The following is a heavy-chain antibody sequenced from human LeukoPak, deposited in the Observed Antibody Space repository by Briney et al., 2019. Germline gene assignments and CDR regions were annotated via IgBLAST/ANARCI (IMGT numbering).Heavy chain of an antibody. CDR1: GYTFTSYA. CDR3: ARDHDYDSSGYYY. CDR2: INAGNGNT. J-gene: IGHJ4*02. Sequence: GASVKVSCKASGYTFTSYAMHWVRQAPGQRLEWMGWINAGNGNTKYSQKFQGRVTITRDTSASTAYMELSSLRSEDTAVYCCARDHDYDSSGYYYWGQGTLVTVSS. V-gene: IGHV1-3*01. D-gene: IGHD3-22*01.